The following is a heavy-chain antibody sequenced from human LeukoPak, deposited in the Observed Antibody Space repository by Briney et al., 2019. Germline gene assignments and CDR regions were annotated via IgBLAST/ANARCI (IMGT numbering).Heavy chain of an antibody. D-gene: IGHD3-16*01. J-gene: IGHJ4*02. CDR2: IIPILGIA. V-gene: IGHV1-69*04. CDR3: ARDRVITFGGVPNQYLDY. CDR1: GYTFTSYG. Sequence: GASVKVSCKASGYTFTSYGISWVRQAPGQGLEWMGRIIPILGIANYAQKFQGRVTITADKSTSTAYMELSSLRSEDTAVYYCARDRVITFGGVPNQYLDYWGQGTLVTVSS.